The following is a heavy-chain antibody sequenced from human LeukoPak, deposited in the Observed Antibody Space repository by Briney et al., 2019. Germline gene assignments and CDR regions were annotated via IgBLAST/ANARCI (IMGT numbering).Heavy chain of an antibody. CDR2: LYYSGSA. CDR3: ARVFPIAVAGEDYFDY. D-gene: IGHD6-19*01. J-gene: IGHJ4*02. V-gene: IGHV4-39*07. CDR1: GGSISSSAYH. Sequence: PSETLSLTCTVSGGSISSSAYHWGWIRQPPWKGLEWIGRLYYSGSAYYNPPLKSRVTISVDTSKNQFSLKLSSVTAADTAVYYCARVFPIAVAGEDYFDYWGQGTLVTVSS.